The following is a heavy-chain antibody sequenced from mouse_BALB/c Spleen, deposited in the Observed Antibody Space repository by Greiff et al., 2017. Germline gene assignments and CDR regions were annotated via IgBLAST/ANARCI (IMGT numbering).Heavy chain of an antibody. CDR1: GYTFTSYT. J-gene: IGHJ2*01. CDR3: ARDGCDRVDY. CDR2: INPSNGYT. V-gene: IGHV1-4*01. Sequence: VKLMESGAELARPGASVKMSCKASGYTFTSYTLHWVQQRPGQGLEWIGYINPSNGYTNYNQKFKDKATLTADKSSSTAYMQLSSLTSKDSAVYYCARDGCDRVDYWGQGTTLTVSS. D-gene: IGHD2-2*01.